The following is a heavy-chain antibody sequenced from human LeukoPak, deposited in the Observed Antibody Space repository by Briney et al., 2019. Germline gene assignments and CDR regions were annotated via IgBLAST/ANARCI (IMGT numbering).Heavy chain of an antibody. V-gene: IGHV4-59*01. CDR2: IHSSGST. Sequence: SETLSLTCTVSGGSISNYYWSWIRQPPGKGLEWFGYIHSSGSTNYNPSLKSRVTISVDTSRNQFSLKLSSVTAADTAVYYCARGTPGIDYWGQGTLVTVSS. J-gene: IGHJ4*02. CDR3: ARGTPGIDY. CDR1: GGSISNYY.